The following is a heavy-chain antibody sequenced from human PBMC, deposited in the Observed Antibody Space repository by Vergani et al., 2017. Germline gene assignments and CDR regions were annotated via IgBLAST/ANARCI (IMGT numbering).Heavy chain of an antibody. CDR1: GFTFSSYS. D-gene: IGHD6-13*01. CDR3: ARVLCSSSWYGRGFDY. CDR2: IRSSSTI. V-gene: IGHV3-48*04. Sequence: EVQLVESGGGLVQPGGSLRLSCAASGFTFSSYSMNWVRQAPGKGLEWVSYIRSSSTIYYADSVKGRFTISRDNAKNSLYLQMNSLRAEDTAVYYCARVLCSSSWYGRGFDYWGQGTLVTVSS. J-gene: IGHJ4*02.